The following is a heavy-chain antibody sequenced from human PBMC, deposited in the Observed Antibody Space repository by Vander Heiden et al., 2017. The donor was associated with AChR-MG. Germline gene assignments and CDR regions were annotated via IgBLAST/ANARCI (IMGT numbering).Heavy chain of an antibody. J-gene: IGHJ6*02. CDR2: IRTDGDT. Sequence: EVQLVESGGGLVQPGGSLRLSCAASGFTFSGYDMYWVRQARGKGLGWVSGIRTDGDTYYAGSVKGRFTISRENAKKSVYLQMNSLRAGDTGVYYCARGYYGMDVWGQGTTVTVSS. CDR1: GFTFSGYD. CDR3: ARGYYGMDV. V-gene: IGHV3-13*01.